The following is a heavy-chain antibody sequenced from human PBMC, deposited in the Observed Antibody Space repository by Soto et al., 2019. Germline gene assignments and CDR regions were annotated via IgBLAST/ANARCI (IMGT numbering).Heavy chain of an antibody. V-gene: IGHV3-48*01. CDR3: ARDSLLWFGELPRGPNWFDP. J-gene: IGHJ5*02. CDR1: GFTFSSYS. CDR2: ISSSSSTI. D-gene: IGHD3-10*01. Sequence: EVQLVESGGGLVQPGGSLRLSCAASGFTFSSYSMNWVRQAPGKGLEWVSYISSSSSTIYYADSVKGRFTISRDNAKNSLYLQMNSLGAEDTAVYYCARDSLLWFGELPRGPNWFDPWGQGTLVTVSS.